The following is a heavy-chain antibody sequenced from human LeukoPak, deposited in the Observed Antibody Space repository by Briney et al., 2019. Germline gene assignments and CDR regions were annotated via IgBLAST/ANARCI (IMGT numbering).Heavy chain of an antibody. D-gene: IGHD4-17*01. CDR1: GNSISSYY. CDR3: AGLRSLYTWFDS. V-gene: IGHV4-59*12. J-gene: IGHJ5*01. CDR2: MYHSGSA. Sequence: SETLSLTCTVSGNSISSYYWNWLRQPPEKGLEWIGHMYHSGSASYNPSLKSRATMSVDTSKNQFSLKLSSVTAADTAVYYCAGLRSLYTWFDSWGQGTLVTVSS.